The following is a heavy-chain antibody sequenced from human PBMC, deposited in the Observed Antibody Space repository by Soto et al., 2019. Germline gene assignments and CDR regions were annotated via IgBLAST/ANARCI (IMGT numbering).Heavy chain of an antibody. CDR2: INHSGST. V-gene: IGHV4-34*01. J-gene: IGHJ4*02. Sequence: SETLSLTCAVYGGSFSGYYWSWIRQPPGKGLEWIGEINHSGSTYYNPSLKSRVTISVDTSRNQFSLKLSSVTAADSAVYYCARLEGLATISYYFDFWGPGALVTVSS. CDR1: GGSFSGYY. D-gene: IGHD3-9*01. CDR3: ARLEGLATISYYFDF.